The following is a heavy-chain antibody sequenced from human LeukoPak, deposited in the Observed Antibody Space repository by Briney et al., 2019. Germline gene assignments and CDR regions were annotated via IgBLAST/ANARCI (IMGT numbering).Heavy chain of an antibody. V-gene: IGHV3-30*03. D-gene: IGHD3-10*01. Sequence: GGSLRLSCAVSGFTFTTYGMHWVRQAPGKGLEWVALISFDGSEKYYADSVKGRFTISRDNSKNTLYLQMNSVKVEDTAVYFCARDGKMFRGPMIMRHFDYWGQGALVTVSS. CDR3: ARDGKMFRGPMIMRHFDY. CDR1: GFTFTTYG. J-gene: IGHJ4*02. CDR2: ISFDGSEK.